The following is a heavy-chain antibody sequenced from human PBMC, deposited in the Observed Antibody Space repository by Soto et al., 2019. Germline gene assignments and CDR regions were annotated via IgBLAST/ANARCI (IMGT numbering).Heavy chain of an antibody. J-gene: IGHJ4*02. CDR1: GFTFSSYG. CDR2: ISYDGSNK. D-gene: IGHD6-19*01. Sequence: GGSLRLSCAASGFTFSSYGMHWVRQAPGKGLEWVAVISYDGSNKYYADSVKGRFTISRDNSKNTLYLQMNSLRAEDTAVYYRAKDPSSGAVAGTGYWGQGTLVTVSS. CDR3: AKDPSSGAVAGTGY. V-gene: IGHV3-30*18.